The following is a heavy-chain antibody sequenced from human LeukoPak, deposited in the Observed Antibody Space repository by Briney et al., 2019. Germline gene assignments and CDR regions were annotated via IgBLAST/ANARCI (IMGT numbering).Heavy chain of an antibody. Sequence: SETLSLTCTVSGGSISSYYWSWIRQPPGKGLEWIGYIYYSGSTNYNPSLQSRVTISVDTSKNQFSLKLSSVTAADTAVYYCARDSCSSTSCPVSYYGMDVWGKGTTVTVSS. J-gene: IGHJ6*04. CDR3: ARDSCSSTSCPVSYYGMDV. D-gene: IGHD2-2*01. CDR1: GGSISSYY. V-gene: IGHV4-59*01. CDR2: IYYSGST.